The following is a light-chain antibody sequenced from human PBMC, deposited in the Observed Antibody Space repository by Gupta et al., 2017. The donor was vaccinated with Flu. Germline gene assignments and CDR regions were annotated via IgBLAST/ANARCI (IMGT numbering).Light chain of an antibody. J-gene: IGKJ3*01. CDR2: AAS. Sequence: AIRMTQSPSSFSASTGDRVTITCRASQGISSYLAWYQQKPGKAPKLLIYAASTLQSGVPSRFSGSGSGTDFTLTISWLQSEDFATYYCQQYYSYPLVTFGPGTKVDIK. V-gene: IGKV1-8*01. CDR1: QGISSY. CDR3: QQYYSYPLVT.